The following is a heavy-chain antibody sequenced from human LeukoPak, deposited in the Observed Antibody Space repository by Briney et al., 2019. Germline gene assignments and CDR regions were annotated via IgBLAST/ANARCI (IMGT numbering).Heavy chain of an antibody. CDR3: ARGASSRVVVPAAIDAFDI. J-gene: IGHJ3*02. Sequence: GGSLRLSCAASGFTFSSYSMNWVRQAPGKGLEWVSSINSSSYIYYADSVKGRFTISRDNAKNSLYLQMNSLRAEDTAVYYCARGASSRVVVPAAIDAFDIWGQGTMVTVSS. V-gene: IGHV3-21*01. CDR1: GFTFSSYS. D-gene: IGHD2-2*01. CDR2: INSSSYI.